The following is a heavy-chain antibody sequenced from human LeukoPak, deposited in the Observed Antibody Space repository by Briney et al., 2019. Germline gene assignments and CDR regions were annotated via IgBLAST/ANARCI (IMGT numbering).Heavy chain of an antibody. V-gene: IGHV5-51*01. J-gene: IGHJ4*02. Sequence: GESLKISCKGSGYSFTSYWIGGVRQMPGKGLEWMGIIYPGDSDTRYSPSFQGQVTISADKSISTAYLQWSSLKASDTAMYYCARDLDSSGWYQATASPFDYWGQGTLVTVSS. CDR1: GYSFTSYW. CDR2: IYPGDSDT. D-gene: IGHD6-19*01. CDR3: ARDLDSSGWYQATASPFDY.